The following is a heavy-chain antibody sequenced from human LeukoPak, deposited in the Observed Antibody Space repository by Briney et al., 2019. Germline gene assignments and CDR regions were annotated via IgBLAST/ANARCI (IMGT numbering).Heavy chain of an antibody. CDR2: INAGNGNT. Sequence: ASVKVSCKASGYTFTSYAMHWVRQAPGQRLEWMGWINAGNGNTKYSQKFQGRVTITRDTSASTAYMELSSLRSEDTAVYYCARVYSSGKGWFDPWGQGTLVTVSS. CDR1: GYTFTSYA. D-gene: IGHD6-19*01. V-gene: IGHV1-3*01. J-gene: IGHJ5*02. CDR3: ARVYSSGKGWFDP.